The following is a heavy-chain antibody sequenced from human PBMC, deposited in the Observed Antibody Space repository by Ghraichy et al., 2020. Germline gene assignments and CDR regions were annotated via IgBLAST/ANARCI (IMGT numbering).Heavy chain of an antibody. Sequence: ASVKVSCKASGYTFTSYGISWVRQAPGQGLEWMGWISAYNGNTNYAQKLQGRVTMTTDTSTSTAYMELRSLRSDDTAVYYCARVMITFGGVIVGPLGYWGQGTLVTVSS. CDR2: ISAYNGNT. CDR1: GYTFTSYG. CDR3: ARVMITFGGVIVGPLGY. J-gene: IGHJ4*02. D-gene: IGHD3-16*02. V-gene: IGHV1-18*04.